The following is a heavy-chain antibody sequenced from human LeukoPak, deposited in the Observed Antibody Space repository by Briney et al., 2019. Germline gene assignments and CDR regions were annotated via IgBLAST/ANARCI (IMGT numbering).Heavy chain of an antibody. Sequence: GGSLRLSCAASGFTFSSYGMHWVRRAPGKGLEWVAFIRYDGSNKYYADSVKGRFTISRDNSKNTLYLQMNSLRAEDTAVYYCAREVVYWKKLRFLEWLSHYYMDVWGKGTTVTVSS. J-gene: IGHJ6*03. CDR1: GFTFSSYG. D-gene: IGHD3-3*01. V-gene: IGHV3-30*02. CDR2: IRYDGSNK. CDR3: AREVVYWKKLRFLEWLSHYYMDV.